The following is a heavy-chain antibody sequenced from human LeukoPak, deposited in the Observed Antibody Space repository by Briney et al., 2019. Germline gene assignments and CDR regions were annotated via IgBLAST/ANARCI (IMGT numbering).Heavy chain of an antibody. D-gene: IGHD3-3*01. CDR1: GFTFGDYA. J-gene: IGHJ4*02. CDR3: TRDSSESNYDFWSGYPLFDY. V-gene: IGHV3-49*04. CDR2: IRSKAYGGTT. Sequence: PGGSLRLSCTASGFTFGDYAMSWVRQAPGKGLEWVGFIRSKAYGGTTEYAASVKGRFTISRDDSKSIAYLQMNSLKTEDTAVYYCTRDSSESNYDFWSGYPLFDYWGQGTLVTVSS.